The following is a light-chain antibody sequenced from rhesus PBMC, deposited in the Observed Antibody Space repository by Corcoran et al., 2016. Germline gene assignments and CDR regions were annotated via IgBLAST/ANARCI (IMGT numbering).Light chain of an antibody. J-gene: IGKJ1*01. CDR3: GQGTHWPPWT. CDR1: QSLVHSNGNTY. CDR2: KGS. Sequence: DVVMTQSPLSLPITPGQPASISCRSSQSLVHSNGNTYLSWYQQKPGQPPRLLIYKGSNRDSGVPDRFSGRGAGTDVTLKISRVEAEDVGVYYCGQGTHWPPWTFGRGTKVEIK. V-gene: IGKV2-64*01.